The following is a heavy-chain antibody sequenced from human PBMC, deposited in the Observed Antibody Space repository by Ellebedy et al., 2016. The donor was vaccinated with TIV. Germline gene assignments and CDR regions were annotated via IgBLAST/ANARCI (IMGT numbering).Heavy chain of an antibody. CDR2: PYYSGNT. J-gene: IGHJ5*02. CDR3: ARAVFRMGRYSYGSWFDP. Sequence: MPSETLSLTCTVSGGAISSYYWSLIRKDPGKGLEWIGYPYYSGNTYYYPSLKSRVTISVDPSKIQFSLKLSSVPAADTAVYYCARAVFRMGRYSYGSWFDPWGQGTLVTVSS. D-gene: IGHD5-18*01. V-gene: IGHV4-59*01. CDR1: GGAISSYY.